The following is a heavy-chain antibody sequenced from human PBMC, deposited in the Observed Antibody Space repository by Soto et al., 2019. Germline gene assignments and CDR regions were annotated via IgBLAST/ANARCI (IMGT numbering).Heavy chain of an antibody. CDR3: ARDLPYCGGDCYSPVHYYYYYGMDV. J-gene: IGHJ6*02. D-gene: IGHD2-21*02. CDR2: IWYDGSNK. V-gene: IGHV3-33*01. CDR1: GFTFSSYG. Sequence: QVQLVESGGGVVQPGRSLRLSCAASGFTFSSYGMHWVRQAPGKGLEWVAVIWYDGSNKYYADSVKGRFTISRDNSKNTLYLQMNSLRAEDTAVYYCARDLPYCGGDCYSPVHYYYYYGMDVWGQGTTVTVSS.